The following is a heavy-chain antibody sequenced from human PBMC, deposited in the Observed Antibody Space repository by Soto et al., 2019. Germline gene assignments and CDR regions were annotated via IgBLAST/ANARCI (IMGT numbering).Heavy chain of an antibody. Sequence: QVVLQESGPGLVKPSETLSLTCSVPGRSITSYYWSWVRQPPGKGLEWIGYIYDNGITSQNPSLKSRVTMSADTSQNQFSLKRTSVTGADTAVYYCARTYDSNGYANEFDSWGQGSLVTVTS. CDR2: IYDNGIT. V-gene: IGHV4-59*12. J-gene: IGHJ4*02. CDR1: GRSITSYY. D-gene: IGHD3-22*01. CDR3: ARTYDSNGYANEFDS.